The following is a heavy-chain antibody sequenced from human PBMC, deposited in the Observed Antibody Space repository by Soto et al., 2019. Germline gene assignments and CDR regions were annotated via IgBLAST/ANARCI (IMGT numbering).Heavy chain of an antibody. V-gene: IGHV3-11*05. CDR3: ARGNYGWYLGDFDY. J-gene: IGHJ4*02. CDR1: GFTFSDYY. CDR2: ISSRSTYT. Sequence: QVQLVESGGGLVKPGGSLRLSCAASGFTFSDYYMTWIRQAPGKGLEWLSYISSRSTYTNYADSVQGRFTISRDNAKNSLYLQMNRLRAEDTAVYYCARGNYGWYLGDFDYWGQGTLVSVSS. D-gene: IGHD6-19*01.